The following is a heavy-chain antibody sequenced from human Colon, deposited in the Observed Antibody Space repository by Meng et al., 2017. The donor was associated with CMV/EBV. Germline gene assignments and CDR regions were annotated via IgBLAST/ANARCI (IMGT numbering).Heavy chain of an antibody. D-gene: IGHD3-16*01. CDR3: ARVLNLLMITFGGPSSASFDY. J-gene: IGHJ4*02. CDR1: GFTFSSYW. V-gene: IGHV3-7*01. CDR2: IKQDGGEK. Sequence: GGSLRLSCTASGFTFSSYWMSWVRQAPGKGLEWVANIKQDGGEKYYVDSVKGRFTISRDNAKNSLYLQMNSLRAEDTAVYYCARVLNLLMITFGGPSSASFDYWGQGTLVTVSS.